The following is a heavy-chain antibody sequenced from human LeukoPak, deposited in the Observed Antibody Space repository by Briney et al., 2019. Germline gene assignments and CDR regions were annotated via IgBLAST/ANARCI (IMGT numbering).Heavy chain of an antibody. CDR2: IMPIFGKA. CDR1: GGTFSSYA. D-gene: IGHD6-25*01. V-gene: IGHV1-69*13. CDR3: ARDWGMGPSSGWA. Sequence: EASVKVSCKASGGTFSSYAFSWVRQAPGQGLEWMGGIMPIFGKANYAQKFQGRVTITADESTSTAYMELNSLRSEDTAMYYCARDWGMGPSSGWAWGQGTLVTVSS. J-gene: IGHJ5*02.